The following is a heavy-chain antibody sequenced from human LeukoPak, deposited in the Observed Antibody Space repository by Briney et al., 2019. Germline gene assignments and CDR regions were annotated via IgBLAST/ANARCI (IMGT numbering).Heavy chain of an antibody. J-gene: IGHJ3*01. V-gene: IGHV3-20*04. CDR2: INWNGRSI. CDR1: RFTFDEYG. Sequence: PGGSLRLSCAASRFTFDEYGMSWVRQTAGKGLEWVSRINWNGRSIGYADSVKGRFTVSRDNAKSSLYLQMNSLRAEDTALYYCARAYGKWNDVYFYAFDLWGQGTMVTVSS. D-gene: IGHD1-20*01. CDR3: ARAYGKWNDVYFYAFDL.